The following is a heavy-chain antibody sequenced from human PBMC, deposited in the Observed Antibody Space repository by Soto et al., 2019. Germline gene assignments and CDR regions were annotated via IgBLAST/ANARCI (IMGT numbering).Heavy chain of an antibody. CDR1: GGSFSGYY. CDR3: ARGRIRIDY. J-gene: IGHJ4*02. CDR2: INHSGST. Sequence: PSETLSLTCAVYGGSFSGYYWSWIRQPPGKGLEWIGEINHSGSTNYNPSLKSRVTISVDTSKNQFSLKLSSVTAADTAVYYRARGRIRIDYWGQGTLVTVSS. V-gene: IGHV4-34*01.